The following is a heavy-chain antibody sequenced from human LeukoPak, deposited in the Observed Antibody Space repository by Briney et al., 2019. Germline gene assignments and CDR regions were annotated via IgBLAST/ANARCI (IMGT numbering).Heavy chain of an antibody. J-gene: IGHJ4*02. CDR3: XXDKIVGATHFDY. CDR2: IQQDGSEK. Sequence: PGGSLRLSCAASGFTFSTYWMSWVRQGPGKGREWVANIQQDGSEKYYVDSVKGRFTISRDNAKNSLYQQMNSLRAEDTAVYYXXXDKIVGATHFDYWGQGTLVTVSS. D-gene: IGHD1-26*01. V-gene: IGHV3-7*01. CDR1: GFTFSTYW.